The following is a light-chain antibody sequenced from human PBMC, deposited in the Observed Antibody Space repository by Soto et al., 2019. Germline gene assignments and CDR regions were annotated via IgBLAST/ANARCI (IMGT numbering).Light chain of an antibody. Sequence: DIQMTQSPSSLSASVGDRVTITCQASQDIKKYLNWYQQKSGRAPKLLIYTASDLQTGVPSRFSGSGSGINFTFTISSLHSEDFGTYYCQQYDNLPFTFGPGTKVDI. CDR2: TAS. CDR3: QQYDNLPFT. V-gene: IGKV1-33*01. J-gene: IGKJ3*01. CDR1: QDIKKY.